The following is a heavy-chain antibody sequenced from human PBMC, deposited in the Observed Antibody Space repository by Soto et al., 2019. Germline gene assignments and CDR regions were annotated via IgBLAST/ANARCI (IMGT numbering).Heavy chain of an antibody. CDR1: GFTFDDFA. J-gene: IGHJ4*02. D-gene: IGHD1-26*01. V-gene: IGHV3-9*01. CDR3: TRDNRPWVLPPQAFEY. CDR2: ISWNSESV. Sequence: EVQLVESGGGLVQPGRSLRLSCAASGFTFDDFAMHWVRQAPGKGLEWVSSISWNSESVGYADSVQGRFTISRDNAKNSLYLQMNSLRTEDTDFYYCTRDNRPWVLPPQAFEYWGQGTLVTVSS.